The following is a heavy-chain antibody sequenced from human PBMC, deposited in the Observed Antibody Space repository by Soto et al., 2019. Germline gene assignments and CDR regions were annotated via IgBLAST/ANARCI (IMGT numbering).Heavy chain of an antibody. D-gene: IGHD2-15*01. CDR3: ARKGHCSGGSCYQYYYYGMDV. CDR2: IWYDGSNK. CDR1: GFTFSSYG. Sequence: QVQLVESGGGVVQPGRSLRLSCAASGFTFSSYGMHWVRQAPGKGLEWVAVIWYDGSNKYYADSVKGRFTISRDNSXNXRXLXXNSLRAEDTAVYYCARKGHCSGGSCYQYYYYGMDVWGQGTTVTVSS. J-gene: IGHJ6*02. V-gene: IGHV3-33*01.